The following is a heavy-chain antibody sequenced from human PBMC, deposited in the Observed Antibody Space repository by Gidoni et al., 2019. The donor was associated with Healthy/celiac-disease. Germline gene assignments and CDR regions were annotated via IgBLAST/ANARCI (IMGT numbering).Heavy chain of an antibody. D-gene: IGHD3-22*01. V-gene: IGHV5-51*01. CDR1: GYSFTSYW. J-gene: IGHJ4*02. Sequence: EVQLVQSGAEVKKPGESLKISCKGSGYSFTSYWIGWVRQMHGKGLEWMGIIYPGDSDTRYSPSFQGQVTISADKSISTAYLQWSSLKASDTAMYYCARHRPDEDDSSGYFGDYWGQGTLVTVSS. CDR2: IYPGDSDT. CDR3: ARHRPDEDDSSGYFGDY.